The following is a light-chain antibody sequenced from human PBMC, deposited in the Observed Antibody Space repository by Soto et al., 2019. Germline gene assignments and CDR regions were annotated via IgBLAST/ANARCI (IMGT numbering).Light chain of an antibody. V-gene: IGKV3-11*01. Sequence: EVVLTKSPVTLSLSPGEIATLSCRASQSFRGLLAWYQQKPGQAPRLLIYDAYNRATGIPPRFSGSGSGTDFTLTISSLEPEDSAVYYCQQRHMWPITFGQGTRLEI. CDR2: DAY. CDR1: QSFRGL. J-gene: IGKJ5*01. CDR3: QQRHMWPIT.